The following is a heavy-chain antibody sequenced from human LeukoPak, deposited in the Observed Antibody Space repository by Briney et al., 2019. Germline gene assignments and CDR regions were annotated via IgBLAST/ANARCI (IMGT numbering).Heavy chain of an antibody. J-gene: IGHJ3*02. CDR2: ISYDGSNK. CDR3: ARADGSGSYDAFDI. Sequence: GRSLRLSCAASGLTFSSYAMHWVRQAPGKGLEWVAVISYDGSNKYYADSVKGRFTISRDNSKNTLYLQMNSLRAEDTAVYYCARADGSGSYDAFDIWGQGTMVTVSS. V-gene: IGHV3-30-3*01. CDR1: GLTFSSYA. D-gene: IGHD3-10*01.